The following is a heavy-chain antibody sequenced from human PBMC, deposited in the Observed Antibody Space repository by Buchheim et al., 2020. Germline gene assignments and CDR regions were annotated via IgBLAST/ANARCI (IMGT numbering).Heavy chain of an antibody. CDR3: ARGTPGGSSGYYGYYYMDV. Sequence: QVQLVQSGAEVKKPGASVKVSCKASGYTFTSYYMHWVQQAPGQGLEWMGIINPSGGSTSYAQKFQGRVTMTRDTSKSTVYMELSSLRSEDTAVYYCARGTPGGSSGYYGYYYMDVWGKGTT. D-gene: IGHD3-22*01. V-gene: IGHV1-46*01. J-gene: IGHJ6*03. CDR1: GYTFTSYY. CDR2: INPSGGST.